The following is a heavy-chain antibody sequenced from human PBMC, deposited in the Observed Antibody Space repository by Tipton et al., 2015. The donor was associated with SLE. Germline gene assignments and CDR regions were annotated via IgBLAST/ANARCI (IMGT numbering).Heavy chain of an antibody. CDR1: GFTFSSYA. D-gene: IGHD6-19*01. V-gene: IGHV3-23*01. CDR3: AKARYSSGWLVDY. J-gene: IGHJ4*02. CDR2: ISGSGGST. Sequence: SLRLSCVASGFTFSSYAMSWVRQAPGKGLEWVSGISGSGGSTYYADSVKGRFTISRDNSKNTLYLQMNSLRAEDTAVYYCAKARYSSGWLVDYWGQGTLVTVSS.